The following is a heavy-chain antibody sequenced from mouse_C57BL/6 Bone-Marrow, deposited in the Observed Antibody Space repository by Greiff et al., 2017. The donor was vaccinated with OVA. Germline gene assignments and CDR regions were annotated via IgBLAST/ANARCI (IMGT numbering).Heavy chain of an antibody. Sequence: EVKLVESGGGLVKPGGSLKLSCAASGFTFSSYAMSWVRQTPEKRLEWVAYISNGGGSTYSPDNVKGRFTISRDNAKNTLYLQMSRLKSEDTAMYYCARHGGSNYLIYYYAMDYWGQGTSVTVSS. J-gene: IGHJ4*01. CDR3: ARHGGSNYLIYYYAMDY. CDR1: GFTFSSYA. V-gene: IGHV5-12*01. CDR2: ISNGGGST. D-gene: IGHD2-5*01.